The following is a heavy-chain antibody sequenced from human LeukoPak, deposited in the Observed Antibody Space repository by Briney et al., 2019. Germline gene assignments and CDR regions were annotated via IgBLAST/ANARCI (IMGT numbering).Heavy chain of an antibody. J-gene: IGHJ6*02. CDR2: IYSGGST. D-gene: IGHD6-19*01. CDR3: ARDNPSSGWSNYYYYGMDV. CDR1: GFTVSSIH. Sequence: GGSLRLSCAASGFTVSSIHMVWVRQAPGKGLEWVSVIYSGGSTYYADSVKGRFTISRDNSKNTLYLQMNSLRAEDTAVYYCARDNPSSGWSNYYYYGMDVWGQGTTVTVSS. V-gene: IGHV3-53*01.